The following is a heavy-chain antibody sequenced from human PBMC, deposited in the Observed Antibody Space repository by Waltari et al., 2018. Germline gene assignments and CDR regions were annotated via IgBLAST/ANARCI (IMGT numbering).Heavy chain of an antibody. V-gene: IGHV1-24*01. J-gene: IGHJ2*01. CDR3: ATTFTTVVTKPQLWWYFDL. Sequence: QVQQVQSGAAVKKPGASVKVSCKVSVYTLTELSIHGVRRAPGKGLEWMGDVDPEDGETIYAQKFQGKGTMTEDTSTDTDYMKLSSLRSEDTAVYYCATTFTTVVTKPQLWWYFDLWGRGTLVTVSS. CDR2: VDPEDGET. D-gene: IGHD4-17*01. CDR1: VYTLTELS.